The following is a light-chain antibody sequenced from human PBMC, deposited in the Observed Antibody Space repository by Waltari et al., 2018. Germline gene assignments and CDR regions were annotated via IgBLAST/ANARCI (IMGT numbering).Light chain of an antibody. CDR3: CSYVGLGTYV. V-gene: IGLV2-23*02. CDR2: EVT. Sequence: QSGLAQPASASGSPGQSITITCPGTSSAVGNYNLVPWYQQRPGQAPRLLIYEVTKRAPGTSDRFSASKSGNTASLSISGLQAQEDEADYYCCSYVGLGTYVFGTGTKVT. CDR1: SSAVGNYNL. J-gene: IGLJ1*01.